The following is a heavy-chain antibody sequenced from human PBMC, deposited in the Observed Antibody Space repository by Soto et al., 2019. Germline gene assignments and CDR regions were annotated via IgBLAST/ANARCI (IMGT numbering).Heavy chain of an antibody. V-gene: IGHV1-69*01. J-gene: IGHJ4*02. CDR1: GGTFSSYA. D-gene: IGHD6-13*01. CDR2: IIPIFGTA. CDR3: ARETRISAAGALDY. Sequence: QVQLLQSGAEVKKPGSSVKVSCKASGGTFSSYAISWVRQAPGQGLEWMGGIIPIFGTANYAQKLQGRVTITADESTSTAYMELSSLSSEDTAVYYCARETRISAAGALDYWGQGPLVTVSS.